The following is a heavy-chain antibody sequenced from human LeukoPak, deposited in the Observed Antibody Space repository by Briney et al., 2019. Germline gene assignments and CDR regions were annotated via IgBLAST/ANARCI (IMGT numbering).Heavy chain of an antibody. V-gene: IGHV1-18*01. CDR2: ISAYNGNT. CDR3: ARASITHYDSSGYYGY. Sequence: GASVTVSCKASGYTFTSYGISWVRQAPGQGLEWMGWISAYNGNTNYAQKLQGRVTMTTDTSTSTAYMELRSLRSDDTAVYYCARASITHYDSSGYYGYWGQGTLVTVSS. CDR1: GYTFTSYG. D-gene: IGHD3-22*01. J-gene: IGHJ4*02.